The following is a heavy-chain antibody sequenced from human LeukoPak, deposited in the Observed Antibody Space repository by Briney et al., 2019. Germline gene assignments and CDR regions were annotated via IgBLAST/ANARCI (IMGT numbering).Heavy chain of an antibody. V-gene: IGHV3-48*01. J-gene: IGHJ4*02. CDR3: ASDFGYCNGGSCFLFY. CDR2: ISSTSIST. Sequence: PGGSLRLSCAASGFTFSNYNLNWVRQAPGKGLEWVSFISSTSISTYYADSVKGRFTISRDNTKNSLYLQMNGLRAEDTAVYYCASDFGYCNGGSCFLFYWGQGTLATVSS. D-gene: IGHD2-15*01. CDR1: GFTFSNYN.